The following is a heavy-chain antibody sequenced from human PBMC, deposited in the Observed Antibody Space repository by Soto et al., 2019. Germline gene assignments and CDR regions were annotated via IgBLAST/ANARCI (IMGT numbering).Heavy chain of an antibody. D-gene: IGHD3-22*01. Sequence: GGSLRLSCAASGFTFSDSGLHWVHQAPRNGLEWVGRMRTKVNDFATIYAASVKGRFTISRNDSKNTAYLEMNSLKKEDTAVYYCARPNDSPYYDWYFDLWGRGTLVTVSS. CDR1: GFTFSDSG. V-gene: IGHV3-73*01. CDR3: ARPNDSPYYDWYFDL. CDR2: MRTKVNDFAT. J-gene: IGHJ2*01.